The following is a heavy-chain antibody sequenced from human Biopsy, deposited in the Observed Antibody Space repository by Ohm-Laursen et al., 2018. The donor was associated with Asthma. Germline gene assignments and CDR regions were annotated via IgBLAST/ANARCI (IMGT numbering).Heavy chain of an antibody. J-gene: IGHJ6*02. CDR3: ARDPHNSYLASLRTKFNYYYYGMDV. V-gene: IGHV1-18*04. Sequence: ASVKVSCKASGYTFTSYGISWVRQAPGQGLEWMGWISAYNGNTNYAQKLQGRVTMTTDTSTSTAYMKLSSLRSEDTAVYYCARDPHNSYLASLRTKFNYYYYGMDVWGQGTTVTVSS. D-gene: IGHD1-7*01. CDR1: GYTFTSYG. CDR2: ISAYNGNT.